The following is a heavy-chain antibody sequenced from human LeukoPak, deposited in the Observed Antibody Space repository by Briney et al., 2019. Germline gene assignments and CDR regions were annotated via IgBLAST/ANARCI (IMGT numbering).Heavy chain of an antibody. V-gene: IGHV4-38-2*01. D-gene: IGHD3-3*01. CDR1: GYSISSGYY. J-gene: IGHJ4*02. CDR2: IYRSGST. CDR3: ARLNDFWEDY. Sequence: SETLSLTCAVSGYSISSGYYWGWIRQPPGKGLEWIGSIYRSGSTYYNPSLKSRVTISVDTSKNQFSLKLSSVTAADTAVYYCARLNDFWEDYWGQGTLVTVSS.